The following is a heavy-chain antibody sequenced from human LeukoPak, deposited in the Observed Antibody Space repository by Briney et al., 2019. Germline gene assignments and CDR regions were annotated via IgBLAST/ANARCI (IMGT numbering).Heavy chain of an antibody. D-gene: IGHD3-10*01. CDR2: TYYRSKWYN. CDR1: GDSVSSNSAA. Sequence: SQTLSLTCAISGDSVSSNSAAWNWIRQSPSRGLEWLGRTYYRSKWYNDYAVSVKSRITINPDTSKNQFSLQLNSVTPEDTAVYYCAREEYDYGSGSYYNTFDYWGQGTLVTVSS. J-gene: IGHJ4*02. CDR3: AREEYDYGSGSYYNTFDY. V-gene: IGHV6-1*01.